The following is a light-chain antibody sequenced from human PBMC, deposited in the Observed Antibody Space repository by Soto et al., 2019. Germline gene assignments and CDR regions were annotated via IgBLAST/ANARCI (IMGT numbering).Light chain of an antibody. CDR3: SSYTSSSTDV. CDR2: EVS. J-gene: IGLJ1*01. V-gene: IGLV2-14*01. Sequence: QSVLTQPASVSGSPGQSITISCTGTSSDVGGYNYVSWYQQHPGKAPKLMIYEVSNRPSGVSNRFSGSKSDNTASLTISGLQAEDEADYYCSSYTSSSTDVFGTGTKVNVL. CDR1: SSDVGGYNY.